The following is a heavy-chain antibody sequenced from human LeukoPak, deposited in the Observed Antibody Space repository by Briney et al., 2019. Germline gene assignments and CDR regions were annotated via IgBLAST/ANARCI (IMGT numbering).Heavy chain of an antibody. J-gene: IGHJ3*02. D-gene: IGHD2/OR15-2a*01. CDR3: ARAPSLWDAFDI. CDR1: GGSISSGGYS. V-gene: IGHV4-30-2*01. Sequence: PSETLSLTCAVSGGSISSGGYSWSWIRQPPGKGLEWIGYIYHSGSTYYNPSLKSRVTISVDRSKNQFSLKLSSVTAADTAVHYCARAPSLWDAFDIWGQGTMVTVSS. CDR2: IYHSGST.